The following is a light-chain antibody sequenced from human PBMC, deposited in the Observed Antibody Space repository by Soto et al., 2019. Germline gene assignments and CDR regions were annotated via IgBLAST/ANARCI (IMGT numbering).Light chain of an antibody. J-gene: IGKJ1*01. CDR2: DAS. Sequence: EIVLTQSPATLSLSPGERATLSCRASQSVSSYLAWYQQKPGQAPRLLIYDASNRATGIPARFSGSVSGKAFPLPISILGPEDFTCYSVQVGRNVPTCGQGTRVHTK. CDR1: QSVSSY. V-gene: IGKV3-11*01. CDR3: QVGRNVPT.